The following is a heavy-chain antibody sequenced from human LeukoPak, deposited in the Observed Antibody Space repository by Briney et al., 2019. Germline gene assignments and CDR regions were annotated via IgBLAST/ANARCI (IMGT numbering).Heavy chain of an antibody. V-gene: IGHV3-30*03. J-gene: IGHJ4*02. CDR2: ISYDGSNK. CDR1: GFTFSSYG. D-gene: IGHD1-26*01. CDR3: AGWEPTDY. Sequence: PGGSLRLSCAASGFTFSSYGMHWVRQAPGKGLEWVAVISYDGSNKYYADSVKGRFTISRDNSKNTLYLQMNSLRAEDTAVYYCAGWEPTDYWGQGTLVTVSS.